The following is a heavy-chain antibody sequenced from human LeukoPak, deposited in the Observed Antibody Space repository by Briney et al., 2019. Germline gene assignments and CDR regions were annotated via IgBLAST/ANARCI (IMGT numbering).Heavy chain of an antibody. V-gene: IGHV4-4*07. CDR2: MYTSWRT. CDR1: GVSISSYY. Sequence: PSETLSLTCTVFGVSISSYYWSWIRPPAGKGREWIGRMYTSWRTNYHPSLKSRVTMSVDTSKNQYSLKLSSVTAADTAVCYLSRDSGYYFGSGNYLYYFDYWGQGTLVTGSS. CDR3: SRDSGYYFGSGNYLYYFDY. D-gene: IGHD3-10*01. J-gene: IGHJ4*01.